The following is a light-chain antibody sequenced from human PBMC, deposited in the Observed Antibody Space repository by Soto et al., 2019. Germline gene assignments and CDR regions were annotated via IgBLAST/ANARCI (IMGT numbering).Light chain of an antibody. V-gene: IGKV3-20*01. CDR3: QQYVISPLT. J-gene: IGKJ4*01. CDR2: GAS. CDR1: QSVSSN. Sequence: EIVMTQSPATLSVSPGERATLSCRASQSVSSNLAWYQQKPGQAPRLLIYGASSRATGIPDRFSGSGSGTDFTLTISRLEPEDFAVYYCQQYVISPLTFGGGTKVDIK.